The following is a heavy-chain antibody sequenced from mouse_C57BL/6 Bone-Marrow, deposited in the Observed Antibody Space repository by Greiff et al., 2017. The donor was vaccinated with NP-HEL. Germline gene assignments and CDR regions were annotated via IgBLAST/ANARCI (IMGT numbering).Heavy chain of an antibody. CDR3: ARPAPWFAY. V-gene: IGHV1-54*01. CDR1: GYAFTNYL. Sequence: QVQLKESGAELVRPGTSVKVSCKASGYAFTNYLIEWVKQRPGQGLEWIGVINPGSGGTNYNEKFKGKATLTADKSSSTAYMQLSSLTSEDSAVYFCARPAPWFAYWGQGTLVTVSA. CDR2: INPGSGGT. J-gene: IGHJ3*01.